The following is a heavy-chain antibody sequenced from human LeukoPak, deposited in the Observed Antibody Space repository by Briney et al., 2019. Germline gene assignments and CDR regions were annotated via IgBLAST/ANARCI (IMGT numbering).Heavy chain of an antibody. Sequence: ASVKVSCKASGYTFTSYDINWVRQATGQGLEWMGWMNPNSGNTGYAQKFQGRVTMTTDTSTSTAYMELRSLRSDDTAVYYCARAHSSSWYFSVSVSLYFDYWGQGTLVTVSS. CDR1: GYTFTSYD. J-gene: IGHJ4*02. V-gene: IGHV1-8*01. CDR2: MNPNSGNT. CDR3: ARAHSSSWYFSVSVSLYFDY. D-gene: IGHD6-13*01.